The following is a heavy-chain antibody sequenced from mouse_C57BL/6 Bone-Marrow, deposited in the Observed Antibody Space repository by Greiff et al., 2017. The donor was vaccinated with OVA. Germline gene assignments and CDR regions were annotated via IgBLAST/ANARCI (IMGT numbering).Heavy chain of an antibody. CDR3: ARMMNYYGNFDV. J-gene: IGHJ1*03. D-gene: IGHD1-1*01. CDR2: INPNNGGT. V-gene: IGHV1-22*01. Sequence: VQLQQSGPELVKPGASVKMSCKASGYTFTDYNMHWVKQSHGKSLEWIGYINPNNGGTSYNQKFKGKATLTVNKSSSTAYMELRSLTSEDSAVYYCARMMNYYGNFDVWGTGTTVTVSS. CDR1: GYTFTDYN.